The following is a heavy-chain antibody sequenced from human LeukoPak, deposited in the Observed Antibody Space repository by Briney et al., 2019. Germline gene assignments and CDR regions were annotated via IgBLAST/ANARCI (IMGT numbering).Heavy chain of an antibody. CDR2: IYYSGST. CDR1: GGSLSSYY. V-gene: IGHV4-59*01. J-gene: IGHJ6*02. D-gene: IGHD5-24*01. CDR3: AREENGMDV. Sequence: PSETLSLTCTVSGGSLSSYYWSWIRQPPGKGLEWIGYIYYSGSTNYNPSLKSRVTISVDTYKNQFSLKLSSVTAADTAVYYCAREENGMDVWGQGTTVTVSS.